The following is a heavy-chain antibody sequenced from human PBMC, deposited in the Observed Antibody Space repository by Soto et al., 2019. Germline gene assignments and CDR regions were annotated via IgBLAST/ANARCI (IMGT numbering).Heavy chain of an antibody. D-gene: IGHD3-9*01. Sequence: PSETLSLTCTVSGGSISSYYWSWIRQPPGKGLEWIGYIYYSGSTNYNPSLKSRVTISVDTSKNQFSLKLSSVTAADTAVYYCARGYFDWLFSGGYYYYGMDVWGQGTTVT. CDR1: GGSISSYY. V-gene: IGHV4-59*01. J-gene: IGHJ6*02. CDR2: IYYSGST. CDR3: ARGYFDWLFSGGYYYYGMDV.